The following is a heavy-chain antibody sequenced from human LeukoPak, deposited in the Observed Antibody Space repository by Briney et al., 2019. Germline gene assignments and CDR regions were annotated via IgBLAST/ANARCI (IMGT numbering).Heavy chain of an antibody. V-gene: IGHV3-7*05. Sequence: GGSLRLSCAASGFTFSSYRMSWVRQAPGKGLEGVANIKQDGSEKYYVDSVKGRFTISRDNAKNSLYLQMNSLRAEDTAVYYCAREEMATNHFDYWGQGTLVTVSS. CDR3: AREEMATNHFDY. CDR1: GFTFSSYR. CDR2: IKQDGSEK. J-gene: IGHJ4*02. D-gene: IGHD5-24*01.